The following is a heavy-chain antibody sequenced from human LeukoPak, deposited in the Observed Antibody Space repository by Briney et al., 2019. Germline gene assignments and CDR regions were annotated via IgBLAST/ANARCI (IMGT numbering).Heavy chain of an antibody. CDR1: GYTLTELS. Sequence: ASVKVSCKVSGYTLTELSMHWVRQATGQGLEWMGWMNPNSGNTGYAQKFQGRVTMTRNTSISTAYMELSSLRSEDTAVYYCARGKAGDYVYYWGQGTLVTVSS. CDR3: ARGKAGDYVYY. D-gene: IGHD6-25*01. V-gene: IGHV1-8*01. J-gene: IGHJ4*02. CDR2: MNPNSGNT.